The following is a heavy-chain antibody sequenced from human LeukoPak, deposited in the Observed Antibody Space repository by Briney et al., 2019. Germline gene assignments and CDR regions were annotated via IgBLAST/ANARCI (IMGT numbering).Heavy chain of an antibody. CDR2: ISAYNGNT. D-gene: IGHD3-22*01. V-gene: IGHV1-18*01. CDR3: ARERHYYDSSGYYRY. CDR1: GYTFTSYG. J-gene: IGHJ4*02. Sequence: GASVTVSCKASGYTFTSYGISWVRQAPGQGLEWMGWISAYNGNTNYAQKLQGRVTMTTDTSTSTAYMELRSLRSDDTAVYYCARERHYYDSSGYYRYWGQGTLVTVSS.